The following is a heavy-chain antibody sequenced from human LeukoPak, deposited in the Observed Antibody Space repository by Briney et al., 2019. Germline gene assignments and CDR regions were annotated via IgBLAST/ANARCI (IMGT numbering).Heavy chain of an antibody. J-gene: IGHJ4*02. V-gene: IGHV3-74*01. CDR3: ARDPYGSGSF. Sequence: GGSLRLSCAASGITFSSYWTHWVRQAPGKGLVWVSRINGDGSSTSYADSVKGRFTISRDNAKNTLYLQMNSLRAEDTAVYYCARDPYGSGSFWGQGTLVTVSS. CDR2: INGDGSST. CDR1: GITFSSYW. D-gene: IGHD3-10*01.